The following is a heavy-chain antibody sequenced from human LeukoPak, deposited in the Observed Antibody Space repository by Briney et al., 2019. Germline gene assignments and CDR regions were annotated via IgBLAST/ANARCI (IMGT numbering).Heavy chain of an antibody. D-gene: IGHD2-2*01. Sequence: GSSVEVSCKASGGTFSSYAISWVRQAPGQGLEWMGRIIPIFGIANYAQKFQGRVTITADKSTSTAYMELSSLRSEDTAVYYCASTLGYCSSTSCPYGMDVWGQGTTVTVSS. CDR3: ASTLGYCSSTSCPYGMDV. CDR1: GGTFSSYA. J-gene: IGHJ6*02. V-gene: IGHV1-69*04. CDR2: IIPIFGIA.